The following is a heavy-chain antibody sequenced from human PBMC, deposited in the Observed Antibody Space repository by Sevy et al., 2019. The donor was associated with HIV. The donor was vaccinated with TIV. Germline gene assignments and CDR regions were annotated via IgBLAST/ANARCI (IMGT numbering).Heavy chain of an antibody. CDR2: VKSKTDGGTT. D-gene: IGHD2-15*01. J-gene: IGHJ1*01. CDR1: GFTFSNVW. V-gene: IGHV3-15*01. CDR3: STGWSLFQH. Sequence: GGSLRLSCAASGFTFSNVWMSWVRQAPGKGLEWVAHVKSKTDGGTTDYAAAVRGRFTISRDDSKKTLYLQMNSLKTEDTAVYYSSTGWSLFQHWGQGTLVSVSS.